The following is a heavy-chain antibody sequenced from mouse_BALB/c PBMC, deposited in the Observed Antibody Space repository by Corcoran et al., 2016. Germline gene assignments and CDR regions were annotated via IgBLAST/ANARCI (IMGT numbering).Heavy chain of an antibody. Sequence: QIQLVQSGPELKKPGETVKISCKASGYTFTYYGMNWVKQAPGKGLKWMGGINTYTGEPTYADDFKGRFAFSLETSASTAYLQINNLKNEDMATYFCARLDATGAYWGQGTLVTVSA. J-gene: IGHJ3*01. V-gene: IGHV9-1*02. CDR2: INTYTGEP. D-gene: IGHD6-1*01. CDR1: GYTFTYYG. CDR3: ARLDATGAY.